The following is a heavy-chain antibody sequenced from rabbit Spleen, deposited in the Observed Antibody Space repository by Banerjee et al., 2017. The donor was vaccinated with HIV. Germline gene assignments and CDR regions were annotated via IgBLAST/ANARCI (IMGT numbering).Heavy chain of an antibody. D-gene: IGHD2-1*01. J-gene: IGHJ4*01. V-gene: IGHV1S40*01. CDR1: GFSFNSGYD. Sequence: QSLEESGGGLVKPGAYLTLTCKASGFSFNSGYDMCWVRQAPGKGLEWIACIGTISDTYYANWAKGRFTISKTSSTTVTLQMTSLTAADTATYFCARDYVVGDGAFYFDLWGPGTLVTVS. CDR3: ARDYVVGDGAFYFDL. CDR2: IGTISDT.